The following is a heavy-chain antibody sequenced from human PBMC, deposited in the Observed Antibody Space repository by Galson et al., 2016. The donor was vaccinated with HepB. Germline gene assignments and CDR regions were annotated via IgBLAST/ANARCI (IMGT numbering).Heavy chain of an antibody. J-gene: IGHJ2*01. D-gene: IGHD1-26*01. V-gene: IGHV3-48*03. CDR2: TNAGGGKL. CDR1: GFSFSSYE. CDR3: VRDGATWHFDF. Sequence: SLRLSCAASGFSFSSYEMNWVRQAPGKGLEWVAYTNAGGGKLYYPDSVRGRFTISRDNAKESLYLQMNSLTAEDTGPYYCVRDGATWHFDFWGRGTLVTVSS.